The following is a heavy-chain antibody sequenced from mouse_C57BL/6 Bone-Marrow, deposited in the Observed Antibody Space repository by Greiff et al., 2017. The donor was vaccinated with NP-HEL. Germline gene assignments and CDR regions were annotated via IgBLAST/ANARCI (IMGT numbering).Heavy chain of an antibody. D-gene: IGHD1-1*01. Sequence: QVQLQQPGAELVRPGTSVKLSCKASGYTFTSYWMHWVKQRPGQGLEWIGVIDPSDSYTNYNQKFKGKATLTVDTSSSTAYMQLSSLTSEDSAVYYCARSPYYYGSSHWYFDVWGIGTTVTVSS. CDR2: IDPSDSYT. CDR1: GYTFTSYW. CDR3: ARSPYYYGSSHWYFDV. J-gene: IGHJ1*03. V-gene: IGHV1-59*01.